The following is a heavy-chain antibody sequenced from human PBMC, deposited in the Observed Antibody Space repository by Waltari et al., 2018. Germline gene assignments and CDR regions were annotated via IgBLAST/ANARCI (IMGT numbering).Heavy chain of an antibody. D-gene: IGHD3-3*01. Sequence: DVQVVESGGGLVQPGGSLRLSCAASGFIITHSAVSWVRRAPGGGLEWVSAIIGNGGGTYYADSVKGRFTIYRDISKNTVYLQMNSLRAEDTAMYYCVKDYPETIFGVTIRHFFDYWGQGTLVTVSS. J-gene: IGHJ4*02. CDR2: IIGNGGGT. CDR3: VKDYPETIFGVTIRHFFDY. V-gene: IGHV3-23*04. CDR1: GFIITHSA.